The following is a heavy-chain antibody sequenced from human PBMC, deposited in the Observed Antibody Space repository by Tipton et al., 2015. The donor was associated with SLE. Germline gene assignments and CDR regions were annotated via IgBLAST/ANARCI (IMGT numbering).Heavy chain of an antibody. J-gene: IGHJ4*02. CDR1: GYSISSDYY. V-gene: IGHV4-38-2*01. CDR2: IYTSGST. CDR3: ARAARTETIFRNRYFDY. D-gene: IGHD3-3*01. Sequence: TLSLTCVVSGYSISSDYYWGWIRQPPGKGLEWIGYIYTSGSTNYNPSLKSRVTISVDTSKNQFSLKLSSVTAADTAVYYCARAARTETIFRNRYFDYWGPGSLVTVSS.